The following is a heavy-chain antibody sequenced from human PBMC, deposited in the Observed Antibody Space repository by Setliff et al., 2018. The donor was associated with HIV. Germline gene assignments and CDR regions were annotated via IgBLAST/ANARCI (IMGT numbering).Heavy chain of an antibody. D-gene: IGHD6-13*01. CDR3: ARDQSAAAGTEY. V-gene: IGHV1-69*13. CDR2: IIPIFGTA. Sequence: SVKVSCKASGGTFSSYAIGWVRQAPGQGLEWMGGIIPIFGTANYAQKFQGRVTITADESTSTAYMELSSLRSEDTAVYYCARDQSAAAGTEYWGQGTLVTVSS. J-gene: IGHJ4*02. CDR1: GGTFSSYA.